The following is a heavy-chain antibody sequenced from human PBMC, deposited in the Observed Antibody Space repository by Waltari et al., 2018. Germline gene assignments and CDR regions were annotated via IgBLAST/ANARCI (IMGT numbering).Heavy chain of an antibody. CDR3: ARGGGGDWEWFDP. D-gene: IGHD2-21*02. V-gene: IGHV4-59*01. J-gene: IGHJ5*02. CDR2: IYYTGST. Sequence: QVQLQESGPSLLQPSEPLSLLCTVPGASISGFYWCWVRQPPGKGLDWIGYIYYTGSTNFNPSLKSRVTMSVDTSKNQFSLKLSSVTAADTAFYYCARGGGGDWEWFDPWGQGTLVTVSS. CDR1: GASISGFY.